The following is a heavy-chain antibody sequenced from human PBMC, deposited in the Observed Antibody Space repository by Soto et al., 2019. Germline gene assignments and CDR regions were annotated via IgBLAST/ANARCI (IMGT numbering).Heavy chain of an antibody. CDR2: ISDTGGST. D-gene: IGHD6-13*01. CDR1: GFSFNNYI. J-gene: IGHJ5*02. CDR3: AKAGANSSSWHSGWVDP. V-gene: IGHV3-23*01. Sequence: EVQLLESGGALVPPGGSLRLSCAASGFSFNNYIMNWVRQAPGKGLEWVSGISDTGGSTDYADSVKGRFTISRDNSKKTRVLTMNSLRADDAAMYHGAKAGANSSSWHSGWVDPWGEGTVVTVTS.